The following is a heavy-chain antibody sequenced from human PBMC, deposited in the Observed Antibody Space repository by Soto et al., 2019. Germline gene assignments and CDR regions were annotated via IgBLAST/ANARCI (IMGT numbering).Heavy chain of an antibody. D-gene: IGHD2-21*01. J-gene: IGHJ4*02. CDR3: ARAYCGGDCYNYFDY. Sequence: GGSLRLSCAASGFTFSSYWMSWVRQAPGKGLEGVANIKQAGSEKYYVDSVKGRFTISRDNAKNSLYLQMNSLRAEDTAVYYCARAYCGGDCYNYFDYWGQGTLVTVSS. CDR1: GFTFSSYW. CDR2: IKQAGSEK. V-gene: IGHV3-7*01.